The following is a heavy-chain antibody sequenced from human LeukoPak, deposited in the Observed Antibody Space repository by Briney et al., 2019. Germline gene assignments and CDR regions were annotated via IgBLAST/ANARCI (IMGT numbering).Heavy chain of an antibody. CDR2: IIPILGIA. CDR1: GGTFSSYA. Sequence: GASVKVSCKASGGTFSSYAISWVRQAPGQGLEWMGRIIPILGIANYAQKFQGRVTITADKSTSTAYMELSSLRSEDTAVYYCARRITISNWFGPWGQGTLVTVSS. D-gene: IGHD3-10*01. V-gene: IGHV1-69*04. CDR3: ARRITISNWFGP. J-gene: IGHJ5*02.